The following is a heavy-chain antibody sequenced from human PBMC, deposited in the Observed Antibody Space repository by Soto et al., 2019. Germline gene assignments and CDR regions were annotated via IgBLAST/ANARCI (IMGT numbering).Heavy chain of an antibody. CDR3: ARAPTLGAAKAKNYYYYYAMDV. V-gene: IGHV3-13*01. CDR2: IGTAGDT. Sequence: EVQLVESGGGLVQPGGSLRLSCAASGFNFSSYDMHWVRQATGKGLEWVSVIGTAGDTYYPGSVKGRFTISRENAKNSLYLQMNSLRAEDTAMYYCARAPTLGAAKAKNYYYYYAMDVWGQGTTVTVSS. J-gene: IGHJ6*02. D-gene: IGHD3-16*01. CDR1: GFNFSSYD.